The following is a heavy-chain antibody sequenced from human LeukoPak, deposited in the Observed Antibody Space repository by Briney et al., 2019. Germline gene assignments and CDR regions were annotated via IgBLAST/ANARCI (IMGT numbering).Heavy chain of an antibody. CDR1: GFTFSSYA. CDR2: ISGSGGST. V-gene: IGHV3-23*01. D-gene: IGHD2-2*01. CDR3: AKVPRHPFSPRYYGMDV. Sequence: GGSLRLSCAASGFTFSSYAMSWVRQAPGKGLEWVSAISGSGGSTYYADSVKGRFTISRDNSKNTLYLQMNSLRAEDTAVYYCAKVPRHPFSPRYYGMDVWGQGTTVTVSS. J-gene: IGHJ6*02.